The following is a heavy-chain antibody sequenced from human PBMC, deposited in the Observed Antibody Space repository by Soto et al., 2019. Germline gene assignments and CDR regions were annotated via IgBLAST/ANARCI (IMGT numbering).Heavy chain of an antibody. CDR1: GFTFSSYA. V-gene: IGHV3-23*01. J-gene: IGHJ4*02. CDR3: GSVFEN. Sequence: PGGSLRLSCAASGFTFSSYAMSWVRQAPGKGLEWVSAISGSGGSTYYADSVKGRFTIPRDNAKNTLYLQMSSLRADDTAIYYCGSVFENWGQGALVTVSS. CDR2: ISGSGGST.